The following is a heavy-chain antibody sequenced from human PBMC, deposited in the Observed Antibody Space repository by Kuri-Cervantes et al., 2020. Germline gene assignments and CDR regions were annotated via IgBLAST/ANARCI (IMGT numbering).Heavy chain of an antibody. D-gene: IGHD3-22*01. J-gene: IGHJ3*02. V-gene: IGHV1-8*02. CDR2: MNPNSGNT. Sequence: ASVKVSCKASGYTFTSYGISWVRQAPGQGLEWMGWMNPNSGNTGYAQKFQGRVTMTRNTSISTAYMELSSLRSEDTAVYYCARGVTMIAHAFDIWGQGTMVTVSS. CDR1: GYTFTSYG. CDR3: ARGVTMIAHAFDI.